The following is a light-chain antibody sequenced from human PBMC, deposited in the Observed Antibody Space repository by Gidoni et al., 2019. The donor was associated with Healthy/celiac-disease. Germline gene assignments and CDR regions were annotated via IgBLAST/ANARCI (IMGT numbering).Light chain of an antibody. CDR3: QQRSNWPIT. CDR2: DAS. V-gene: IGKV3-11*01. J-gene: IGKJ5*01. Sequence: IVLTQSPPTLSLSPGERATLSCRASQSVSSYLAWYQQKPGQAPRLLIYDASNRATGIPARFSGSGSGTDFTLTISSLEPEDFAVYYCQQRSNWPITFXQXTRLEIK. CDR1: QSVSSY.